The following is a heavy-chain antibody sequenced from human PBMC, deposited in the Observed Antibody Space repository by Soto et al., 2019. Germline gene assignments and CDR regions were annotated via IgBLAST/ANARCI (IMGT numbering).Heavy chain of an antibody. Sequence: SVKVSCKASGFTFTSSAVQWVRQARGQRLEWIGWIVVGSGNTNYAQKFQERVTITRDMSTSTAYMELSSLRSEDTAEYYCAAEYNWNLGHYWGQGTLVTVSS. J-gene: IGHJ4*02. CDR3: AAEYNWNLGHY. D-gene: IGHD1-20*01. V-gene: IGHV1-58*01. CDR1: GFTFTSSA. CDR2: IVVGSGNT.